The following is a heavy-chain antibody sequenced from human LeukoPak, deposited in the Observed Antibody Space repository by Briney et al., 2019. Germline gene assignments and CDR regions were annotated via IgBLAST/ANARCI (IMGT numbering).Heavy chain of an antibody. J-gene: IGHJ4*02. V-gene: IGHV3-30*18. CDR2: ISYDGSNK. D-gene: IGHD6-13*01. Sequence: GGSLRLSCAASGFTFSSYGMHWVRQAPGKGLEWVAVISYDGSNKYYADSVKGRFTISRDNSKNTLYLQMNSLRAEDTAVYYCAKDRVGIAAAGVDYWGQGTLVTVSS. CDR1: GFTFSSYG. CDR3: AKDRVGIAAAGVDY.